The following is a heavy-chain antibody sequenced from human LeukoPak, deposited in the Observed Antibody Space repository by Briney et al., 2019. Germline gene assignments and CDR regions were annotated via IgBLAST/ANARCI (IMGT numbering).Heavy chain of an antibody. V-gene: IGHV4-39*01. CDR2: LFHSGTT. J-gene: IGHJ4*02. Sequence: SETLSLTCTVSGDSFSTNLYYWGWIRQPPGKGLEWIGNLFHSGTTYYNPSLKRRVSISVDTSKNQFSLKLNSVTAADTAVYYCARQGYGRSSFFDHWGQGTLVTVSS. CDR1: GDSFSTNLYY. CDR3: ARQGYGRSSFFDH. D-gene: IGHD6-6*01.